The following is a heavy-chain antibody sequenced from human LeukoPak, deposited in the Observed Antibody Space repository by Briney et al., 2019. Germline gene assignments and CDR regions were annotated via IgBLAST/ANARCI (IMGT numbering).Heavy chain of an antibody. V-gene: IGHV4-34*01. CDR3: ARAEIKLYNQRRYYFDY. CDR1: GGSFSGYY. D-gene: IGHD3-16*02. J-gene: IGHJ4*02. CDR2: INHSGSN. Sequence: PSETPSLTCAVYGGSFSGYYWSWIRQPPGKGLEWIGEINHSGSNNYNPSLKSRVTISVDTSKNQFSLKLSSVTAADTAVYYCARAEIKLYNQRRYYFDYWGQGTLVTVSS.